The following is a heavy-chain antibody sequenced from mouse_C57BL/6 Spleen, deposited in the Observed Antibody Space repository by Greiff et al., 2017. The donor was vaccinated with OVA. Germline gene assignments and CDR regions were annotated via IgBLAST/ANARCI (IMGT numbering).Heavy chain of an antibody. CDR1: GFTFSDYY. CDR3: ARDLYGYGFDY. V-gene: IGHV5-16*01. Sequence: EVKLMESEGGLVQPGSSMKLSCTASGFTFSDYYMAWVRQVPEKGLEWVANINYDGSSTYYLDSLKSRFIISRDNAKNILYLQMSSLKSEDTATYYCARDLYGYGFDYWGQGTTLTVSS. J-gene: IGHJ2*01. CDR2: INYDGSST. D-gene: IGHD2-2*01.